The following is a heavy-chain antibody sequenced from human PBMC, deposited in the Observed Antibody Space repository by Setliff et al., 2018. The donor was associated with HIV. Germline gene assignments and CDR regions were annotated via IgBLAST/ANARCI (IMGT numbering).Heavy chain of an antibody. J-gene: IGHJ4*02. CDR2: IIPILGIA. CDR3: AREPSGSGNYFYFDY. Sequence: SVKVSCKTSGGTFSSYAISWVRQAPGQGLEWMGGIIPILGIATYAQKFQGRVTITADKSTSTAYMELSSLRSEDTAVYYCAREPSGSGNYFYFDYWGQGTLVTVSS. D-gene: IGHD1-26*01. CDR1: GGTFSSYA. V-gene: IGHV1-69*10.